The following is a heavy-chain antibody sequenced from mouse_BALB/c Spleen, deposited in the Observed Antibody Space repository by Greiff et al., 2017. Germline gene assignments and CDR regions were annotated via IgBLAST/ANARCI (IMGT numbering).Heavy chain of an antibody. CDR3: ARHRAMDY. V-gene: IGHV5-12-2*01. CDR2: ISNGRGST. CDR1: GFTFSSYT. Sequence: EVQLVESGGRLVQPGGSLKLSCAASGFTFSSYTMSWVRQTPEKRLEWVAYISNGRGSTYYPDTVKGRFTISRDNAKNTLYLQMSSLKSEDTAMYYCARHRAMDYWGQGTAVTVSS. J-gene: IGHJ4*01.